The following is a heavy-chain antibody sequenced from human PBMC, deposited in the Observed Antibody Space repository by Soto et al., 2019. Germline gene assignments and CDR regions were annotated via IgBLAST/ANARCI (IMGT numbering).Heavy chain of an antibody. V-gene: IGHV1-69*13. CDR2: IIPIFGTA. CDR3: ARDRGSYLGRDYYYYGIDV. D-gene: IGHD1-26*01. J-gene: IGHJ6*02. CDR1: GGTFSSYA. Sequence: SVKVSCKASGGTFSSYAISWVRQAPGQGLEWMGGIIPIFGTANYAQKFQGRVTITADESTSTAYMELSSLRSEDTAVYYCARDRGSYLGRDYYYYGIDVWGQGTTVTVSS.